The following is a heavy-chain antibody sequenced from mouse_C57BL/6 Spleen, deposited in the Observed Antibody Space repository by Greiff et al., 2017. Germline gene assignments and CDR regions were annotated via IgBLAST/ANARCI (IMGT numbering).Heavy chain of an antibody. CDR2: IYPGDGDT. V-gene: IGHV1-82*01. CDR3: ARLGMVKDFDY. Sequence: VQVVESGPELVKPGASVKISCKASGYAFSSSWMNWVKQRPGKGLEWIGRIYPGDGDTNYNGKFKGKATLTADKSSSTAYMQLSSLTSEDSAVYFCARLGMVKDFDYWGQGTTLTVSS. D-gene: IGHD2-3*01. J-gene: IGHJ2*01. CDR1: GYAFSSSW.